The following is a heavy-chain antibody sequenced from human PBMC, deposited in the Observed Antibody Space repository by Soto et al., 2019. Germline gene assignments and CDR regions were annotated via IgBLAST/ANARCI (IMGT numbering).Heavy chain of an antibody. V-gene: IGHV1-69*13. CDR2: IIPIFGTA. Sequence: PSASVKVSCKASGGTFSSYAIGWVRQAPGQGLEWMGGIIPIFGTANYAQKFQGRVTITADESTSTAYMELSSLRSEDTAVYYCARDLRDEIAAAGTPHGMDVWGQGTTVTVSS. CDR1: GGTFSSYA. D-gene: IGHD6-13*01. J-gene: IGHJ6*02. CDR3: ARDLRDEIAAAGTPHGMDV.